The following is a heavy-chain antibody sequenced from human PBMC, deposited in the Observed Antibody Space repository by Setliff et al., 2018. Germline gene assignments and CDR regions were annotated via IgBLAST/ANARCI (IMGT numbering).Heavy chain of an antibody. Sequence: GASVKVSCKASGGTFSSYAISWVRQAPGQGLEWMGGIIPIFDTANYAQKFQDRVTITTDTSVSTAYLQISSLKAEDTAIYYCARSSISCYYACNYNYMDVWGKGTTVTVSS. D-gene: IGHD2-2*01. CDR1: GGTFSSYA. J-gene: IGHJ6*03. V-gene: IGHV1-69*05. CDR2: IIPIFDTA. CDR3: ARSSISCYYACNYNYMDV.